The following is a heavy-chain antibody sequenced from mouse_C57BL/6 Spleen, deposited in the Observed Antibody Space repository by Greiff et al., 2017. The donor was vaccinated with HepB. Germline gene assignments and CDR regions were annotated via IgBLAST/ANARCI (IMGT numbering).Heavy chain of an antibody. Sequence: QVQLQQPGAELVKPGASVKLSCKASGYTFTSYWMNGVKQRPGQGLEWMGMIHPNRGSTNYNEKFRSKVTLTVDKSPSTAYMQLSSLTSEDSAVYYCARSNCDHYYFDYWGQGTTLTVSS. V-gene: IGHV1-64*01. D-gene: IGHD4-1*02. CDR3: ARSNCDHYYFDY. CDR1: GYTFTSYW. CDR2: IHPNRGST. J-gene: IGHJ2*01.